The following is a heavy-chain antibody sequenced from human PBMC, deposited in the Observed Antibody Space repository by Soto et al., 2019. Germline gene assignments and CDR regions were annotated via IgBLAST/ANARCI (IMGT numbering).Heavy chain of an antibody. V-gene: IGHV3-48*01. CDR2: ISSSSSPI. Sequence: GESLKISCAASGFTFSNFRMNWVRQAPGKGLEWVSSISSSSSPIYYEDSVKGRFTISRDNAKNSLYLQMNSLRTEETAVYYCARGIDFDFWGQGTLVTVSS. CDR1: GFTFSNFR. CDR3: ARGIDFDF. J-gene: IGHJ4*02.